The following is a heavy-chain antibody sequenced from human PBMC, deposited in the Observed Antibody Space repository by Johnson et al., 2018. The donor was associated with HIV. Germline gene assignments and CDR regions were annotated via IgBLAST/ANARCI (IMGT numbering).Heavy chain of an antibody. CDR3: ARGVSSGYYSNAFDV. CDR2: VNWNGGSQ. J-gene: IGHJ3*01. V-gene: IGHV3-20*04. CDR1: GFNFDDYG. Sequence: EVQLVESGGGVVRLGGSLRVSCTASGFNFDDYGLSWVRQVPGKGLEWVAGVNWNGGSQGYADPVKGRFTISRDSAKNSLYLQMNSLRAEDTALYYCARGVSSGYYSNAFDVWGQGTMATVSS. D-gene: IGHD3-22*01.